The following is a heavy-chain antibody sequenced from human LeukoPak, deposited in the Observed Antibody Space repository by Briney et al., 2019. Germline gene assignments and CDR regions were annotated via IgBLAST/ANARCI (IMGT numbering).Heavy chain of an antibody. D-gene: IGHD6-19*01. CDR1: GCTFSSYA. V-gene: IGHV1-69*06. J-gene: IGHJ6*03. CDR2: IIPIFGTV. Sequence: GASVKVSCKASGCTFSSYAISWVRQAPGQGLEWMGGIIPIFGTVNYAQKFQGRVTITADKSTSTAYMELSSLRSQDTAVYYCARGRGQWLAPNYYYYYYMDVWGKGTTVTVSS. CDR3: ARGRGQWLAPNYYYYYYMDV.